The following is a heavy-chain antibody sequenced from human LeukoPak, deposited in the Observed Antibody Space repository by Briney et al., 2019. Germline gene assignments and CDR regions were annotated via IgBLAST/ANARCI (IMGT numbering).Heavy chain of an antibody. CDR2: IYYSWST. CDR3: ARQPYYYDSSGYWFDY. CDR1: GGSISSSSYY. Sequence: SETLSLTCTVSGGSISSSSYYWGWIRQPPGKGLEWIGSIYYSWSTYYNPSLKSRVTISVDTSKNKFSLKLSSVTAADTAVYYCARQPYYYDSSGYWFDYWGQGTLVTVSS. V-gene: IGHV4-39*01. D-gene: IGHD3-22*01. J-gene: IGHJ4*02.